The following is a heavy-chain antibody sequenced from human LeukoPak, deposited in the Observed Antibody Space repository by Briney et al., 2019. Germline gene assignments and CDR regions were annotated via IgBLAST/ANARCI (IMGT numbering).Heavy chain of an antibody. CDR3: ARAYSSSSATLGY. J-gene: IGHJ4*02. CDR2: IHNTGKT. CDR1: VGSISNFY. Sequence: SETLSLTCTVSVGSISNFYWSWIRQPPWKGLEWIAYIHNTGKTNYNPSLKSRVSISVDTSKNQFSLKLNSVTAADTAIYYCARAYSSSSATLGYWGQGTLVTVSS. D-gene: IGHD6-6*01. V-gene: IGHV4-59*01.